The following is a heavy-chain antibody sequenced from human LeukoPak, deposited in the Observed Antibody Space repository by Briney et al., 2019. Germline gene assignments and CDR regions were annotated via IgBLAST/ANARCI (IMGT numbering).Heavy chain of an antibody. V-gene: IGHV3-9*03. J-gene: IGHJ4*02. CDR3: AKDMYSSGWSLDY. CDR2: ISWNSGSI. Sequence: GGSLRLSCAVSGFTFDDYAMHWVRQAPGKGLEWVSGISWNSGSIGYADSVKGRFTISRDNAKNSLYLQMNSLRAEDMALYYCAKDMYSSGWSLDYWGQGTLVTVSS. CDR1: GFTFDDYA. D-gene: IGHD6-19*01.